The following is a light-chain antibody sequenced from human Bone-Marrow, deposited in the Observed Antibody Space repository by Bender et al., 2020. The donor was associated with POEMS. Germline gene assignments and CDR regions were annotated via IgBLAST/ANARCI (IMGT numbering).Light chain of an antibody. CDR3: CSYDGSTTWV. Sequence: QSALTQPRSASGSPGQSVTISCTGTSTDVGCSDYVSWYQQHPGKAPTLIIYEVTKRPSGVSNRFSGSTSGNTASLTISGLQAEDEADDCCCSYDGSTTWVFGGGTKLTVL. CDR2: EVT. J-gene: IGLJ3*02. V-gene: IGLV2-23*02. CDR1: STDVGCSDY.